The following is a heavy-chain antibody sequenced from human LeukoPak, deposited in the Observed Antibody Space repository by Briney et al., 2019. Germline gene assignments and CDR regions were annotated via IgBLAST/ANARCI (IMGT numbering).Heavy chain of an antibody. CDR2: ISHSGSI. Sequence: PSETLSLTCAVSGGSISSSNRWSWVRQPPGKGLEWIREISHSGSINYNPSLESRVTISVDKSKNQFSLRLSSVTAADTAVYFCARVTGTTPFDYWGQGTLVTVSS. CDR3: ARVTGTTPFDY. CDR1: GGSISSSNR. V-gene: IGHV4-4*02. J-gene: IGHJ4*02. D-gene: IGHD1-1*01.